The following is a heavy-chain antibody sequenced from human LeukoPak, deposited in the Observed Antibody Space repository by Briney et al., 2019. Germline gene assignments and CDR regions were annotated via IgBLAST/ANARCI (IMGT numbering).Heavy chain of an antibody. CDR1: GYSFTSYW. D-gene: IGHD6-13*01. Sequence: NPGESLKISCKGSGYSFTSYWIGWVRQLPGKGLEWMGIIYPGDSDTRYSPSFQGQVTISADKSISTAYLQWSSLKASDTAMYYCARCLDSSSWEPPYWFDPWGQGTLVTVSS. CDR3: ARCLDSSSWEPPYWFDP. CDR2: IYPGDSDT. J-gene: IGHJ5*02. V-gene: IGHV5-51*01.